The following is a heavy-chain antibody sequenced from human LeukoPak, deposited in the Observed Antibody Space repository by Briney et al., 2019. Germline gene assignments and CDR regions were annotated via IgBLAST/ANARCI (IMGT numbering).Heavy chain of an antibody. Sequence: PSETLSLTCTVSGGSISTYYWNWIRQPPGKGLEWIGYVYYSGTTNYNPSLKSRVTISVDTSKNQLSLKLTSVTAADTAVYYCARGYSSTWFKTWDFWGQGTLVTVSS. D-gene: IGHD6-13*01. CDR1: GGSISTYY. CDR2: VYYSGTT. V-gene: IGHV4-59*08. CDR3: ARGYSSTWFKTWDF. J-gene: IGHJ4*02.